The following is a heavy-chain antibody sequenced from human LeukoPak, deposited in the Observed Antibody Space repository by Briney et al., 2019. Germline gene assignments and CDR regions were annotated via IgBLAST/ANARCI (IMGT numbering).Heavy chain of an antibody. D-gene: IGHD3-10*01. J-gene: IGHJ5*02. CDR1: GGSIGSYY. Sequence: KPSETLSLTCAVSGGSIGSYYWSWIRQPPGKGLEWIGYIHDSGSTKYNPSLKSRVTMSVDTSRNHLSLKLTSVPAADTAVCYCARGRSGGDWFDPWGQGTLVTVSS. V-gene: IGHV4-59*01. CDR3: ARGRSGGDWFDP. CDR2: IHDSGST.